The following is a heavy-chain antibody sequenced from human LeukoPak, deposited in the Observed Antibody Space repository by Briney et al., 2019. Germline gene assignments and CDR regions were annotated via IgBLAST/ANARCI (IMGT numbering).Heavy chain of an antibody. CDR1: GGSISSGSYY. CDR2: IYTSGST. D-gene: IGHD3-22*01. V-gene: IGHV4-61*02. CDR3: ARGYDSSGYYYDNWFDP. J-gene: IGHJ5*02. Sequence: SQTLSLTCTVSGGSISSGSYYWSWIRQPAGKGLEWIGRIYTSGSTNYNPSLKSRVTISVDTSKNQFSLKLSSVTAADTAVYYCARGYDSSGYYYDNWFDPRGQGTLVTVSS.